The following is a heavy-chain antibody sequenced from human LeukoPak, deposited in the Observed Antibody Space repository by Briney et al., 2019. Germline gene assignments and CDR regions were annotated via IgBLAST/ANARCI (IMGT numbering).Heavy chain of an antibody. J-gene: IGHJ4*02. CDR3: ARDQGYTTSWYDY. CDR1: GFIFSSFE. Sequence: GGSLRLSCAASGFIFSSFEMNWVRQAPGKGLEWVSYINSGGSTVYYADSVKGRFTVSRDNAKSSLYLQLNSLRAEDTAIYYCARDQGYTTSWYDYWGQGTLVTVSS. CDR2: INSGGSTV. V-gene: IGHV3-48*03. D-gene: IGHD6-13*01.